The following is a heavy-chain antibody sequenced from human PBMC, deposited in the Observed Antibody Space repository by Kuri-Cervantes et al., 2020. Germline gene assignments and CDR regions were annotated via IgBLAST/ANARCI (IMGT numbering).Heavy chain of an antibody. D-gene: IGHD6-13*01. CDR3: AKYCRYSSSWYAAHNYWYFDL. V-gene: IGHV3-48*03. J-gene: IGHJ2*01. CDR2: ISSSGSTI. CDR1: GFTFSSYE. Sequence: GESLKISCAASGFTFSSYEMNWVRQAPGKGLEWVSYISSSGSTIHYADSVKGRFTISRDNAKNSLYLQMNSLRAEDTAVYYCAKYCRYSSSWYAAHNYWYFDLWGRGTLVTVS.